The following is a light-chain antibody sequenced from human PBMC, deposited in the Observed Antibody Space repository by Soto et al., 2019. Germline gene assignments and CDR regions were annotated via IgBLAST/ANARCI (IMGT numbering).Light chain of an antibody. CDR1: QSIAYW. Sequence: DIQMTQSPSRLSASVGDRVTITCRASQSIAYWLAWYQQKPGKAPNLLIYAASTLETGVPSRFSGSGYGTEFTLTIASLQPDDSATYYCQQYNSFSKTVGPGPKVDSK. CDR2: AAS. CDR3: QQYNSFSKT. V-gene: IGKV1-5*01. J-gene: IGKJ1*01.